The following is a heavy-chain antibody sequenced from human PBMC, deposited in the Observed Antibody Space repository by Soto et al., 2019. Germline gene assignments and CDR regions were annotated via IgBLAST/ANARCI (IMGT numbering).Heavy chain of an antibody. D-gene: IGHD6-19*01. CDR1: GYTFATYG. Sequence: ASVKVSCKASGYTFATYGITWVRQAPGQGLEWVAWISVHTGDTKYAQKLQGRVTLTTDTFTTTAYMELRGLTSDDTAIYYCARARAGYSSSFSYYFDSWGQGTLVTVSS. J-gene: IGHJ4*02. CDR3: ARARAGYSSSFSYYFDS. V-gene: IGHV1-18*01. CDR2: ISVHTGDT.